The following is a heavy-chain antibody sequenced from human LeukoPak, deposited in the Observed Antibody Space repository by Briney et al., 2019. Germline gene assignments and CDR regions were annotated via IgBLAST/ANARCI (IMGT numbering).Heavy chain of an antibody. D-gene: IGHD6-13*01. J-gene: IGHJ5*02. CDR3: ARGKLAAPGRTGYNWFDP. CDR2: INPNSGGT. CDR1: GYTFVDHY. V-gene: IGHV1-2*02. Sequence: ASVNVSCKASGYTFVDHYIHWVRQAPGQGLEWMGWINPNSGGTNYAQKFQGRVTMPRDTSITTAYMELSGLRSDDTAIYYCARGKLAAPGRTGYNWFDPWGQGTLVTVSS.